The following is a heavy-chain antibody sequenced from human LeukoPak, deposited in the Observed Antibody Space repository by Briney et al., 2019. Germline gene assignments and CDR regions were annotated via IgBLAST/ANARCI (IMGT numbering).Heavy chain of an antibody. J-gene: IGHJ4*02. Sequence: GGSLRLSCAASGFTFSSYAMHWVRQAPGKGLEWVAVISYDGSNKYYAGSVKGRFTISRDNSKNTLYLQMNSLRAEDTAVYYCARDANYDFWGQGTLVTVSS. CDR2: ISYDGSNK. CDR1: GFTFSSYA. CDR3: ARDANYDF. V-gene: IGHV3-30-3*01.